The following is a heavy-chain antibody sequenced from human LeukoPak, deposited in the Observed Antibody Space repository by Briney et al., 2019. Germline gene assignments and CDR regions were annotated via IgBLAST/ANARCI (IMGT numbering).Heavy chain of an antibody. J-gene: IGHJ4*02. CDR1: GFTFSSYW. CDR3: ARETMPIAAAGTLDY. D-gene: IGHD6-13*01. Sequence: GGSLRLSCAASGFTFSSYWMSWVRQAPGKGLGWVANIKQDGSEKYYVDSVKGRFTISRDNAKNSLYLQMNSLRAEDTAVYYCARETMPIAAAGTLDYWGQGTLVTVSS. CDR2: IKQDGSEK. V-gene: IGHV3-7*03.